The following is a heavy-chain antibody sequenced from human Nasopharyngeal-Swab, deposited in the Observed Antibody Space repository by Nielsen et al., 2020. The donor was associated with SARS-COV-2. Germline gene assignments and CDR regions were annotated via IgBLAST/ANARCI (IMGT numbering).Heavy chain of an antibody. CDR3: AKHSGWYYFDY. D-gene: IGHD6-19*01. CDR2: ISYDGSNK. J-gene: IGHJ4*02. Sequence: VRQAPGKGLEWVAVISYDGSNKYYADSVKGRFTISRDNSKNTLHLQMNSLRAEDTAVYYCAKHSGWYYFDYWGQGTLVTVSS. V-gene: IGHV3-30*18.